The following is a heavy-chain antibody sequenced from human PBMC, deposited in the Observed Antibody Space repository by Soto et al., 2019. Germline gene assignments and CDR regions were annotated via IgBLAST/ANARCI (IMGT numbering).Heavy chain of an antibody. J-gene: IGHJ4*02. CDR1: GGTFSSYA. D-gene: IGHD1-26*01. Sequence: QVQLVQSGAEVKKPGSSVKVSCKASGGTFSSYAISWVRQAPGQGLEWMGGIIPIFGTANYAQKFQGRVTITADESTSTDYMELSSLRSEDTAVYYCARDVDSGSQSVGIDYWGQGTLVTVSS. CDR3: ARDVDSGSQSVGIDY. V-gene: IGHV1-69*12. CDR2: IIPIFGTA.